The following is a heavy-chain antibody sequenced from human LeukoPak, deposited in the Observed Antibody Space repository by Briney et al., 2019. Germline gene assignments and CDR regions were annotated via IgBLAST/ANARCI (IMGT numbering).Heavy chain of an antibody. V-gene: IGHV4-34*01. J-gene: IGHJ3*02. CDR3: ARGLEDYYDSSGYRARDDAFDI. D-gene: IGHD3-22*01. CDR1: GGSFSGYY. Sequence: SETMSLTCAVYGGSFSGYYWSWIRQPPGKGLEWMGEINHSGSTNYNPSLKSRVTISVDTSKNQFSLKLSSVTAADTAVYYCARGLEDYYDSSGYRARDDAFDIWGQGTMVTVSS. CDR2: INHSGST.